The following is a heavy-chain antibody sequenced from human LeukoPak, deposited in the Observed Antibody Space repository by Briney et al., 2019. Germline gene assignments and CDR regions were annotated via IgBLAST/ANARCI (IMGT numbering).Heavy chain of an antibody. CDR3: AKDHYYDSSGYSQGEPAGPIDY. D-gene: IGHD3-22*01. Sequence: GGSLRLSCAASGFTFSSYGMHWVRQAPGKGLEWVAVISYDGSNKYYADSVKGRFTISRDNSKNTLYLQMNSLRAEDTAVYYCAKDHYYDSSGYSQGEPAGPIDYWGQGTLVTVSS. CDR2: ISYDGSNK. J-gene: IGHJ4*02. V-gene: IGHV3-30*18. CDR1: GFTFSSYG.